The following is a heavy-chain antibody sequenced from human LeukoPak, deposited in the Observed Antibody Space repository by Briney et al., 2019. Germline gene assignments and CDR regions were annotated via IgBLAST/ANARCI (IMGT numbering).Heavy chain of an antibody. CDR1: GFTFSSYA. D-gene: IGHD5-24*01. V-gene: IGHV3-30*04. J-gene: IGHJ4*02. CDR2: ISYDGSNK. CDR3: ARDGGDGFVYYFDY. Sequence: GRSLRLSCAASGFTFSSYAMHWVRQAPGKGLEWVAVISYDGSNKYYADSVKGRFTISRDNSKSTLYLQMNSLRAEDTAVYYCARDGGDGFVYYFDYWGQGTLVTVSS.